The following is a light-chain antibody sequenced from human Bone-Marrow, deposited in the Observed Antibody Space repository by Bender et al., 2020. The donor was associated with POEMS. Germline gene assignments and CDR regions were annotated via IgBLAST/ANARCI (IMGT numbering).Light chain of an antibody. J-gene: IGLJ3*02. CDR3: YSSAGLTYSPTGVNVV. CDR2: SSH. Sequence: QSVLTQPPSASGTPGQRVTISCSGGSSNIGAHAVNWYQHLPGTAPKLLIYSSHRRPSEVPDRFSGSRSGNTASLTVSGLQSEDEADYYCYSSAGLTYSPTGVNVVFGGGTKLTVL. V-gene: IGLV1-44*01. CDR1: SSNIGAHA.